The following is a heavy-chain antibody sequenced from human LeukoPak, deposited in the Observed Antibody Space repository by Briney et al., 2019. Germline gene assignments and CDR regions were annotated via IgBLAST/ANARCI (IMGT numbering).Heavy chain of an antibody. CDR3: AKREKTDKKFDF. CDR2: IIPLLQTP. V-gene: IGHV1-69*13. D-gene: IGHD2-15*01. CDR1: GDTFNSHA. J-gene: IGHJ4*02. Sequence: GASVKVSCKASGDTFNSHAIRWVRQAPGQGLEWVGGIIPLLQTPTYAQSFQGRVTITADESTSTAYMELTGLRSEDTAIYYCAKREKTDKKFDFRGQGTLVTVSS.